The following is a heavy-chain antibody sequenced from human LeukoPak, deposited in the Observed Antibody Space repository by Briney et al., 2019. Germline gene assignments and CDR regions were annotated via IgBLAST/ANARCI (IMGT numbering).Heavy chain of an antibody. J-gene: IGHJ3*02. CDR3: ARDLRLAVSGTSGFDI. Sequence: VASVKVSCKASGYTFTDYYMHWVRQAPGQGLEWMGWINPNSGVTNYAQKFQVRVTMTGDTSISTVYMELSRLRPDDTAVYYCARDLRLAVSGTSGFDIWGQGTVVTVSS. V-gene: IGHV1-2*02. D-gene: IGHD6-19*01. CDR1: GYTFTDYY. CDR2: INPNSGVT.